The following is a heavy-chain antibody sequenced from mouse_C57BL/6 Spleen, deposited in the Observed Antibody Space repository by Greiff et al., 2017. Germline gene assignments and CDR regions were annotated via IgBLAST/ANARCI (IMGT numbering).Heavy chain of an antibody. Sequence: QVQLKESGAELVKPGASVKISCKASGYAFSSYWMNWVKQRPGKGLEWIGQIYPGDGDTNYNGKFKGKATLTADKSSSTAYMQLSSLTSEDSAVYFCALGYYYGSSYDYFDYWGQGTTLTVSS. V-gene: IGHV1-80*01. CDR2: IYPGDGDT. J-gene: IGHJ2*01. D-gene: IGHD1-1*01. CDR1: GYAFSSYW. CDR3: ALGYYYGSSYDYFDY.